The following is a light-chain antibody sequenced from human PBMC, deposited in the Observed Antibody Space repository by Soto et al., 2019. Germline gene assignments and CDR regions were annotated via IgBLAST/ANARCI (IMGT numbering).Light chain of an antibody. Sequence: EIVLTQSPATLSLSPGERATLSCRASQSVSSYLAWYQQKPGQAPRLLIYDASNRATGIPARFSGSGSGTDFTLTISSLEPEDFAVYSWQQRSNWPLITFGQATRLEIK. CDR1: QSVSSY. J-gene: IGKJ5*01. CDR2: DAS. CDR3: QQRSNWPLIT. V-gene: IGKV3-11*01.